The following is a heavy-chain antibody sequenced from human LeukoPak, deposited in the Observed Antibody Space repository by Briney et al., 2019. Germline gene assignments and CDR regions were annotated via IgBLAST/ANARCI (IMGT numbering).Heavy chain of an antibody. V-gene: IGHV3-30*04. Sequence: GGSLRLSCAASGFTFSRYLMSWVRQAPGKGLEWVAVISYDGSNKYYADSVKGRFTISRDNSKNTLYLQMNSLRAEDTAVYYCARETYGMDVWGQGTTVTVSS. CDR2: ISYDGSNK. CDR3: ARETYGMDV. CDR1: GFTFSRYL. J-gene: IGHJ6*02.